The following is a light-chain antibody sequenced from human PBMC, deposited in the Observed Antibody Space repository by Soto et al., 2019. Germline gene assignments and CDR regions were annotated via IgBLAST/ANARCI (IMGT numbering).Light chain of an antibody. J-gene: IGKJ1*01. Sequence: EKVMTQSPATLSMSPGERATLSCRASQSVSNFLAWYQQKPGQTPRLLIYGASTRATGIPARFSGSGSGTEFTLTISSLQSEDCAVYYCQQYRNCFSWPFCQGTSVEIK. CDR3: QQYRNCFSWP. V-gene: IGKV3-15*01. CDR1: QSVSNF. CDR2: GAS.